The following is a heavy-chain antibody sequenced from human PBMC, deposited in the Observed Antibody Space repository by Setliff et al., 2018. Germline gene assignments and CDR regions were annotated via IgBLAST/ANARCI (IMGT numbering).Heavy chain of an antibody. CDR3: RRVDFTMIQGVVGH. CDR1: GGSIINSYY. CDR2: ISTSGNT. V-gene: IGHV4-4*07. D-gene: IGHD3-10*01. Sequence: SETLSLTCTVSGGSIINSYYWSWIRQPAGKGLEWIGRISTSGNTNYNPSLKSRVTVSLDTSKNQFSLKLSSVTAADTAAYYCRRVDFTMIQGVVGHWGQGTLVTVPQ. J-gene: IGHJ1*01.